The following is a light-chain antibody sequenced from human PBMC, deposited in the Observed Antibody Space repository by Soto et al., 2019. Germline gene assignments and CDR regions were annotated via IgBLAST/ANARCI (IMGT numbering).Light chain of an antibody. V-gene: IGKV1D-12*01. CDR2: AAS. CDR1: QDITNW. J-gene: IGKJ4*01. CDR3: QQAKTFPLT. Sequence: DIQMTQSPSSVSASVGDRVIITCRASQDITNWLAWYQQKPGKAPKVLIYAASSLESGVPSRFRGSGSGTEYTLTISRLQPEDFATYHCQQAKTFPLTFGGGTKVENK.